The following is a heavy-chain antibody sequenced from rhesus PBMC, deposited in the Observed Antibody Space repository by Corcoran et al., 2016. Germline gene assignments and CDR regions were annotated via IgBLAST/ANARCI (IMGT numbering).Heavy chain of an antibody. CDR2: MYGSSGIT. J-gene: IGHJ4*01. CDR1: GGSISDNYY. D-gene: IGHD2-2*01. V-gene: IGHV4S9*01. CDR3: ARDYVLSD. Sequence: QVQLQESGPGLVKPSETLSLTCAVSGGSISDNYYWNWIRQSPGKGLEWIGNMYGSSGITSSNHSLKSRVTTSKDTTKNQFSLNLTSVTAADTAVYYCARDYVLSDWGQGVLVTVSS.